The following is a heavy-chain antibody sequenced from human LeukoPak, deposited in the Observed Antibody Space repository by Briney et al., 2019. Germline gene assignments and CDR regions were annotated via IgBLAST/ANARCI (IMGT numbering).Heavy chain of an antibody. D-gene: IGHD4-17*01. J-gene: IGHJ4*02. V-gene: IGHV3-69-1*01. CDR2: ISSGSSAI. CDR1: GFTFSDYY. CDR3: ARGHTAVTRHFDF. Sequence: GGSLRLSCAASGFTFSDYYMTWVRQAPGKGLEWVSIISSGSSAIFSADALKGRFTISRDDAKNLLYLDMNSLRAEDTAVYYCARGHTAVTRHFDFWGQGTLVTVSS.